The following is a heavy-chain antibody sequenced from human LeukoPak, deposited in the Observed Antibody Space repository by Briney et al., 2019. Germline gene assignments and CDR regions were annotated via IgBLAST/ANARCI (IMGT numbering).Heavy chain of an antibody. D-gene: IGHD2-21*02. CDR1: GGSFSGYY. CDR3: ARGRSGLGSIVVVTAIRAKSFDY. CDR2: INHSGST. J-gene: IGHJ4*02. V-gene: IGHV4-34*01. Sequence: PSGTLSLTCAVYGGSFSGYYWSWIRQPPGKGLEWIGEINHSGSTNYNPSLKSRVTISVDTSKNQFSLKLSSVTAADTAVYYCARGRSGLGSIVVVTAIRAKSFDYWGQGTLVTVSS.